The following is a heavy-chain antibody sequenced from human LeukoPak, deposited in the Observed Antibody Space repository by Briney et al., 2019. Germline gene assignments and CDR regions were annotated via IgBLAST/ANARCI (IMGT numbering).Heavy chain of an antibody. D-gene: IGHD6-13*01. V-gene: IGHV3-30-3*01. J-gene: IGHJ5*02. CDR2: ISYDGSNK. CDR3: ARAAAGKRGVYNWFDP. Sequence: QSGGSLRLSCAASGFTFSSYAMHWVRQAPGKGLEWVAVISYDGSNKYYADSVKGRFTISRDNSKNTLYLQTNSLRAEDTAVYYCARAAAGKRGVYNWFDPWGQGTLVTVSS. CDR1: GFTFSSYA.